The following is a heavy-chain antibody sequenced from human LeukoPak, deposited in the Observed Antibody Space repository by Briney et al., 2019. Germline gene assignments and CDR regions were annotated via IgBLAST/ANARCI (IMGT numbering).Heavy chain of an antibody. D-gene: IGHD3-22*01. Sequence: SQTLSLTCTVSGGSISSGGYYWSWIRQHPGKGLEWIGYIYYSGSTYYNPSLKSRVTISVDTSKNQFSLKLSSVTAADTAVYYCAREEGYYYDSSGYPLYHSWYFDPWGRGTLVTVSS. V-gene: IGHV4-31*03. CDR3: AREEGYYYDSSGYPLYHSWYFDP. CDR1: GGSISSGGYY. CDR2: IYYSGST. J-gene: IGHJ2*01.